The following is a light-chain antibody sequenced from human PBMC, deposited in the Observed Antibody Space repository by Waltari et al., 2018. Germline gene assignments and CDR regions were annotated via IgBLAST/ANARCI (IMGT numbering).Light chain of an antibody. CDR1: SSDVGGYDY. CDR2: IVY. CDR3: FTYSYTYSV. Sequence: QSALTQSRSVSGSPGQSVTISCTGTSSDVGGYDYVSWYQQHPDKAPKLVIYIVYKTPSVVPDRFSTSNSRNTASLTISNLHSYDDADYYYFTYSYTYSVFCVTTKLTFL. V-gene: IGLV2-11*01. J-gene: IGLJ3*02.